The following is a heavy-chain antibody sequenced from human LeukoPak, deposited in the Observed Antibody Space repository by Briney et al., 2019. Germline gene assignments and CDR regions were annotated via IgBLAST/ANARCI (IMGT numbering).Heavy chain of an antibody. J-gene: IGHJ4*02. V-gene: IGHV3-7*04. D-gene: IGHD5-24*01. CDR1: GFTFSNAW. Sequence: GGSLRLSCAASGFTFSNAWMSWVRQAPGKGLEWVANIMQDGSEKYYVDSVKGRFTISRDNAKNSLYLQMNSLRAEDTAVYYCARHSAGYTTFFDYWGQGTLVTVSS. CDR3: ARHSAGYTTFFDY. CDR2: IMQDGSEK.